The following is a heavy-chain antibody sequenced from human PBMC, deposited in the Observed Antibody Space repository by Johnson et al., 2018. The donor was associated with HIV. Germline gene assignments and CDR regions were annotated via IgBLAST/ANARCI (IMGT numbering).Heavy chain of an antibody. J-gene: IGHJ3*02. V-gene: IGHV3-66*01. D-gene: IGHD6-13*01. CDR1: GFAVSKNY. CDR3: ARSGGYPNAFDM. CDR2: IYSGGNT. Sequence: VLLVESGGGLVQPGGSLRLSCAASGFAVSKNYLTWVRQAPGKGLEWVSIIYSGGNTYYADSVKGRFTISRHNSKNSLFLQMNSLRVEDTAVYYCARSGGYPNAFDMWGQGTLVTVPA.